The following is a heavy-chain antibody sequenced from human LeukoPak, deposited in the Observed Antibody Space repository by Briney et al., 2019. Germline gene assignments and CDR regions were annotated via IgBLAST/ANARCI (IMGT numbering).Heavy chain of an antibody. V-gene: IGHV3-11*01. CDR3: AKSDGSYPPCPHY. Sequence: PGGSLRLSCAVSGLTFSDYYMSWTRQAPGKGPELVSYISPSGSSIFYVDSVKGRFTISRDNAKNSLYLQMNSLRAEDTAVYYCAKSDGSYPPCPHYWGQGTLVTVSS. D-gene: IGHD2-15*01. J-gene: IGHJ4*02. CDR1: GLTFSDYY. CDR2: ISPSGSSI.